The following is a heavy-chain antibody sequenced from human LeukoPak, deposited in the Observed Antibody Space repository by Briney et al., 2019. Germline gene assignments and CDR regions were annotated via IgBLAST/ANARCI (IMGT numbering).Heavy chain of an antibody. CDR2: IYYSGST. CDR3: AREGGSYYFDY. V-gene: IGHV4-59*01. CDR1: GGSIGSYY. Sequence: SETLSLTCTVSGGSIGSYYWSWIRQPPGKGLEWIGYIYYSGSTNYNPSLKSRVTISVDTSKNQFSLKLSSVTAADTAVYYCAREGGSYYFDYWGQGTLVTVSS. J-gene: IGHJ4*02. D-gene: IGHD1-26*01.